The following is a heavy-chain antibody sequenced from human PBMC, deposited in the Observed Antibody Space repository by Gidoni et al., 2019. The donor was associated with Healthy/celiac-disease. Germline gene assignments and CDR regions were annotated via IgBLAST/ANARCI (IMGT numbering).Heavy chain of an antibody. D-gene: IGHD6-19*01. Sequence: VRQATGQGLEWMGWMNPNSGNTGYAQKFQGRVTMTRNTSISTAYMELSSLRSEDTAVYYCAREGVSSGWYGSVYYYGMDVWGQGTTVTVSS. J-gene: IGHJ6*02. V-gene: IGHV1-8*01. CDR3: AREGVSSGWYGSVYYYGMDV. CDR2: MNPNSGNT.